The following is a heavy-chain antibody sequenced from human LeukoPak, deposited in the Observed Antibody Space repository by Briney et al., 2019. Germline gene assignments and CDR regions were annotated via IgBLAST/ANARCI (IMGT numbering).Heavy chain of an antibody. Sequence: GASVKVSCKASGYTFTSYGISWVRQAPGQGVEWVGWISAYNGNTNYAQKRQGRVTITTETTTSTAYMELRSLRSDETAVYFCARDPEYCSGSSCYYWGQGTLVTVSS. V-gene: IGHV1-18*01. CDR1: GYTFTSYG. D-gene: IGHD2-15*01. CDR2: ISAYNGNT. J-gene: IGHJ4*02. CDR3: ARDPEYCSGSSCYY.